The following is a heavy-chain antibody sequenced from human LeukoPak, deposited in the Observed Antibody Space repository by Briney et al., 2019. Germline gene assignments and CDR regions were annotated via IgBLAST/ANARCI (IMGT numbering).Heavy chain of an antibody. V-gene: IGHV3-7*01. Sequence: PGGSLRLSCAASGFTFSTYWMDWVRQAPGKRLEWVASIKEDGSDTNYVGSVRGRFTVSRDNTKNSLYLQMNSLRADDTAVYYCASDRAYSQFDYWGQGTLVTVSS. CDR1: GFTFSTYW. CDR3: ASDRAYSQFDY. J-gene: IGHJ4*02. D-gene: IGHD2-15*01. CDR2: IKEDGSDT.